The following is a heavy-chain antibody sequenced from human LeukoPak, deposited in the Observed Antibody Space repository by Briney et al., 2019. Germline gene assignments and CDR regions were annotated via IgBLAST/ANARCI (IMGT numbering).Heavy chain of an antibody. CDR1: GYTFTGYY. D-gene: IGHD5-12*01. Sequence: ASVKVSCKASGYTFTGYYMHWVRQAPGQGLEWMGRINPNSGGTNYAQKFQGRVTMTRDTFISTAYMELSRLRSDDTAVYYCARARPSARGYSGYEDYYYYGMDVWGQGTTVTVSS. V-gene: IGHV1-2*06. J-gene: IGHJ6*02. CDR3: ARARPSARGYSGYEDYYYYGMDV. CDR2: INPNSGGT.